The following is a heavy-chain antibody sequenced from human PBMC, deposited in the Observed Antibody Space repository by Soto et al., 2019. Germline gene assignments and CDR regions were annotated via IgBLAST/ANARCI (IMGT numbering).Heavy chain of an antibody. Sequence: PGGSLRLSCAASGFTFSNYYMHWVRQAPGKGPVWVSGISGSGDSTYYADSVKGRFTISRDNSKKTVYLQMNSLRAEDTAVYYCAKGVPGIAVAGTGYFQHWGQGTLVTVSS. V-gene: IGHV3-23*01. J-gene: IGHJ1*01. CDR2: ISGSGDST. D-gene: IGHD6-19*01. CDR1: GFTFSNYY. CDR3: AKGVPGIAVAGTGYFQH.